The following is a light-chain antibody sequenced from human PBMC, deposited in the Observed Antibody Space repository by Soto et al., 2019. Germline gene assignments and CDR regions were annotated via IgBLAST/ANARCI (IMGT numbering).Light chain of an antibody. Sequence: DIQMTQSPSSVSASVGDRVTFTCRASQGISSWLAWYQQKPGKAPKLLIYAASTLQGAVPSRFSGRGSGTDFSLTISSLQPEDFATYYCQQTNIFPYTFGQGTKPEIQ. CDR1: QGISSW. CDR3: QQTNIFPYT. CDR2: AAS. V-gene: IGKV1D-12*01. J-gene: IGKJ2*01.